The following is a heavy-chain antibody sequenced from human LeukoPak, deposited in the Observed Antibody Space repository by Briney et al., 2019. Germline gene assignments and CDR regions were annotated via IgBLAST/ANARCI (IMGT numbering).Heavy chain of an antibody. CDR3: ARDSSGSAAGTFDY. J-gene: IGHJ4*02. CDR1: GFTVSSNY. V-gene: IGHV3-53*04. Sequence: GGSLRLSCAASGFTVSSNYMSWVRQAPGKGLEWVSVIYSGGSTYYADSVKGRFTISRHNSKNTLYLQMNSLRAEDTAVYYCARDSSGSAAGTFDYWGQGTLVTVSS. D-gene: IGHD6-13*01. CDR2: IYSGGST.